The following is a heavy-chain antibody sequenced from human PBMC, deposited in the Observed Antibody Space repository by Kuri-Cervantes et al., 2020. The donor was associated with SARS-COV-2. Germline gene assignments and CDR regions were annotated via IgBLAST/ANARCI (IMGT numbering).Heavy chain of an antibody. Sequence: SVKVSCKASGGTFSSYAISWVRQAPGQGLEWMGRIIPILGIANYAQKFQGRVTITADKSTSTAYMELRSLRSDDTAVHYCARGTTGAFDIWGQGTMVTVSS. V-gene: IGHV1-69*04. CDR2: IIPILGIA. D-gene: IGHD1-14*01. J-gene: IGHJ3*02. CDR3: ARGTTGAFDI. CDR1: GGTFSSYA.